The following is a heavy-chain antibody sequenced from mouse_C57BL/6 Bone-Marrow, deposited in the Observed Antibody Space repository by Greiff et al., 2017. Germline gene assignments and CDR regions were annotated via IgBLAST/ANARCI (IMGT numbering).Heavy chain of an antibody. CDR1: GFTFSDYY. CDR2: ISNGGGST. V-gene: IGHV5-12*01. Sequence: EVMLVESGGGLVQPGGSLKLSCAASGFTFSDYYMYWVRQTPEKRLEWVAYISNGGGSTYYPDTVKGRFTISRDNAKNTLYLQMSRLKSEDTAMYYCARRDRGYYAMDYWGQGTSVTVSS. CDR3: ARRDRGYYAMDY. D-gene: IGHD3-3*01. J-gene: IGHJ4*01.